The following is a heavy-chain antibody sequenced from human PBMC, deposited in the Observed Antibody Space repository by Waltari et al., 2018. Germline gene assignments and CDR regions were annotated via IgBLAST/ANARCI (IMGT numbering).Heavy chain of an antibody. Sequence: EVQLMESGGGLVQPGGSLKLSCAASGFIFSESTIYWVRQASGKGLEWVGRIRMKSENYATTYDASVKGRFAISRDDSKNTVYLQMNSLKTDDTAMYYCAVFDWGDPYIVWGQGTLVTVSS. J-gene: IGHJ4*02. CDR2: IRMKSENYAT. CDR3: AVFDWGDPYIV. CDR1: GFIFSEST. D-gene: IGHD2-15*01. V-gene: IGHV3-73*02.